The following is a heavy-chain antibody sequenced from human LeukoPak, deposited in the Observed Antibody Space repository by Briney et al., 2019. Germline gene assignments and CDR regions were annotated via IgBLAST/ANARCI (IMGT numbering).Heavy chain of an antibody. CDR1: GFTFSSYG. J-gene: IGHJ4*02. CDR2: IWYDGSNK. D-gene: IGHD4/OR15-4a*01. V-gene: IGHV3-33*08. Sequence: GGSLRLSCAASGFTFSSYGMHWVRQAPGKGLERVAVIWYDGSNKYYADSVKGRFTISRDNSKNTLYLQMNSLRAEDTAVYYCARDCNAGGLWVDHWGQGTLVTVSS. CDR3: ARDCNAGGLWVDH.